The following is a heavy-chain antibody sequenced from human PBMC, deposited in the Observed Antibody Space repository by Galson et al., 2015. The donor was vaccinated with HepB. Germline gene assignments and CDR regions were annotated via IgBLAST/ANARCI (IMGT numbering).Heavy chain of an antibody. J-gene: IGHJ6*02. CDR3: VVAAAADYFYSGFNV. Sequence: SLRLSCAASGFTLSTYGVHWVRQAPGKGLEYISAISSNGGSTYYADSVKGKFTVSRDNSKNTVFFQMSSLRPEDTAVYYCVVAAAADYFYSGFNVWGQGTTVTVSS. D-gene: IGHD2-2*01. CDR1: GFTLSTYG. V-gene: IGHV3-64D*06. CDR2: ISSNGGST.